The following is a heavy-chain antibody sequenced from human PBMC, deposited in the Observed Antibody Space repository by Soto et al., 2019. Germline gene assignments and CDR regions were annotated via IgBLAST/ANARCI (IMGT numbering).Heavy chain of an antibody. Sequence: PGGSLRLSCAASGFTFSCYWMSCVRQAPGKGLEWVSAISGSGGSTYYADSVKGRFTISRDNSKNTLYLQMNSLRAEDTAVYYCAKDLYSGSYHAFDIWGQGTMVTVSS. J-gene: IGHJ3*02. D-gene: IGHD1-26*01. CDR3: AKDLYSGSYHAFDI. CDR2: ISGSGGST. V-gene: IGHV3-23*01. CDR1: GFTFSCYW.